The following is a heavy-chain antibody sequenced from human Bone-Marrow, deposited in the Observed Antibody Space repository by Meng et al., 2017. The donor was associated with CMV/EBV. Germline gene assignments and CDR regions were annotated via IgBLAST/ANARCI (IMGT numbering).Heavy chain of an antibody. V-gene: IGHV1-2*02. Sequence: ASVKVSCKASGYTFTGYYMHWVRQAPGQGLEWMGWINPNSGGTNYAQKFQGRVTMTRDTSISTAYMELSRLRSDDTAVYYCARPRGYSGYDPFDSWGQGTLVTVSS. CDR3: ARPRGYSGYDPFDS. CDR2: INPNSGGT. CDR1: GYTFTGYY. D-gene: IGHD5-12*01. J-gene: IGHJ4*02.